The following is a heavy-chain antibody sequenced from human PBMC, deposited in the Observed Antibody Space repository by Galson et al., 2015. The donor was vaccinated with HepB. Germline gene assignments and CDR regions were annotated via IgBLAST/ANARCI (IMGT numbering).Heavy chain of an antibody. Sequence: SVKVSCKASGYTFTSYYMHWVRQAPGQGLEWMGIINPSGGSTSYAQKFQGRVTMTRDTSTSTVYMEPSSLRSEDTAVYYCARDRTEGDTAMAEGIDPWGQGTLVTVSS. J-gene: IGHJ5*02. CDR2: INPSGGST. CDR1: GYTFTSYY. V-gene: IGHV1-46*03. CDR3: ARDRTEGDTAMAEGIDP. D-gene: IGHD5-18*01.